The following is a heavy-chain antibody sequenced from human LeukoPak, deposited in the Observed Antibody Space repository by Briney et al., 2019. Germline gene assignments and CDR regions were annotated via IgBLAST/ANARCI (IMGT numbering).Heavy chain of an antibody. CDR1: GFTFNYAW. V-gene: IGHV3-15*04. D-gene: IGHD1-7*01. CDR2: TVSEIDGGTT. CDR3: TTDEDWNYARKDV. J-gene: IGHJ6*02. Sequence: PGGSLRLSSAASGFTFNYAWMSWVRQVPGKGLEWVGQTVSEIDGGTTDYATPVKGRFTISRDDSKGTLYLQMNSLKIEDTAVYYCTTDEDWNYARKDVWGQGATVIVSS.